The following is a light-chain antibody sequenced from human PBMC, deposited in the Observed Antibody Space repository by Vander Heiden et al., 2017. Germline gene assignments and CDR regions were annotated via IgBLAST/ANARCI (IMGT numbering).Light chain of an antibody. V-gene: IGKV1-33*01. J-gene: IGKJ5*01. CDR1: QDISKY. CDR3: QQYENLPLT. Sequence: DIQMTQSPSSLSASVGDRVTITCQASQDISKYLNWYQEKPGKAPKIVIYDASNLETGVPSRFSGSRSGTHFTFTISSLQLEDIATYYCQQYENLPLTFGQGTRLEIK. CDR2: DAS.